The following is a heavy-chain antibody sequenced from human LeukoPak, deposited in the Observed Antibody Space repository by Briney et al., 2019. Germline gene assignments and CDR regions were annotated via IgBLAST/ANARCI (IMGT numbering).Heavy chain of an antibody. Sequence: PGGSLRLSCAASGFTFSDYYMSWIRQAPGKGLEWVSQISSSGNAICYTDSVKGRFTISRDNGKNSLFLQMNSLRAEDTAVYYCARGLVNRGPGTYNSRDYWGQGTLIIVSS. CDR3: ARGLVNRGPGTYNSRDY. V-gene: IGHV3-11*04. J-gene: IGHJ4*02. CDR2: ISSSGNAI. CDR1: GFTFSDYY. D-gene: IGHD1-26*01.